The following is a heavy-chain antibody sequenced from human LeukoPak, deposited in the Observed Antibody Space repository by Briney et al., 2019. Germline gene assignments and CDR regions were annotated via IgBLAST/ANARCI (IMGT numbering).Heavy chain of an antibody. V-gene: IGHV4-59*01. CDR3: ARAHQSERVLWFGELFFDY. Sequence: SETLSLTCTVSGGSISSYYSSWIRQPPGKGLEWIGYIYYSGSTNYNPSLKSRVTISVDTSKNQFSLKLSSVTAADTAVYYCARAHQSERVLWFGELFFDYWGQGTLVTVSS. CDR1: GGSISSYY. J-gene: IGHJ4*02. D-gene: IGHD3-10*01. CDR2: IYYSGST.